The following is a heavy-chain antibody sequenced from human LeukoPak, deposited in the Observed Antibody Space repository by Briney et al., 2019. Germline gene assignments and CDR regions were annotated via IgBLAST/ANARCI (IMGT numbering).Heavy chain of an antibody. CDR2: IYYSGST. CDR1: GGSISSSSYY. D-gene: IGHD4-11*01. J-gene: IGHJ4*02. Sequence: PSETLSLTCTVSGGSISSSSYYWGWIRQPPGKGLEWIGGIYYSGSTYYNPSLKSRVTISVDTSKNQFSLKLSSVTAADTAVYYCARSPSHYVLFDYWGQGTLVTVSS. CDR3: ARSPSHYVLFDY. V-gene: IGHV4-39*01.